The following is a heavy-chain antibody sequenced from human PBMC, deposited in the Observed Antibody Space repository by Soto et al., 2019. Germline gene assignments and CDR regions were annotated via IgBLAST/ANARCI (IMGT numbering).Heavy chain of an antibody. J-gene: IGHJ5*02. V-gene: IGHV3-11*01. CDR2: ISSSGSTI. CDR1: GFTFSDYY. CDR3: ARDAMGLGDFWSGSHPPGWFDP. D-gene: IGHD3-3*01. Sequence: PGGSLRLSCAASGFTFSDYYMSWIRQAPGKGLEWVSYISSSGSTIYYADSVKGRFTISRDNAKNSLYLQMNSLRAEDTAVYYCARDAMGLGDFWSGSHPPGWFDPWGQGTLVTVSS.